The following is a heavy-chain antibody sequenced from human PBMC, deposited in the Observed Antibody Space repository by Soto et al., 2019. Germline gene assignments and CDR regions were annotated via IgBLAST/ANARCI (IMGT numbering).Heavy chain of an antibody. D-gene: IGHD2-15*01. V-gene: IGHV3-64*01. J-gene: IGHJ4*02. CDR3: ARDPGVVAATYFDY. CDR1: GFTFSSYA. CDR2: ISSNGGST. Sequence: GGSLRLSCAASGFTFSSYAMHWVRQAPGKGLEYVSAISSNGGSTYYANSVKGRFTISRDNSKNTLYLQMGSLRAEDMAVYYCARDPGVVAATYFDYWGQGTLVTVSS.